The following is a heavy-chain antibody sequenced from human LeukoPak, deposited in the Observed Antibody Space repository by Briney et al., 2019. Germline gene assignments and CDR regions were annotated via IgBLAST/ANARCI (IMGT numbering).Heavy chain of an antibody. CDR3: ARQRGSSSTTYYYYYYMDV. Sequence: GESLKISCKGSGYSFTSYWIGWVRQMPGKGLEWMGIIYPGDSDTRYSPSIQGQVTISADKSISTAYLQWSSLKASDTAMYYCARQRGSSSTTYYYYYYMDVWGKGTTVTVSS. CDR2: IYPGDSDT. D-gene: IGHD6-6*01. J-gene: IGHJ6*03. CDR1: GYSFTSYW. V-gene: IGHV5-51*01.